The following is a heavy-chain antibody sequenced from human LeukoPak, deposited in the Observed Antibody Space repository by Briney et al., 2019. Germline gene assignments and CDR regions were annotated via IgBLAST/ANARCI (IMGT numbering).Heavy chain of an antibody. CDR1: GFTFSSYS. Sequence: PGGSLRLSCAASGFTFSSYSMNWVRQAPGKGLEWVSYISSSSSTIYYADSVKGRSTISRDNAKNSLYLQMNSLRAEDTAVYYCAGVSGSYYGPAFDYWGQGTLVTVSS. CDR3: AGVSGSYYGPAFDY. D-gene: IGHD1-26*01. CDR2: ISSSSSTI. J-gene: IGHJ4*02. V-gene: IGHV3-48*01.